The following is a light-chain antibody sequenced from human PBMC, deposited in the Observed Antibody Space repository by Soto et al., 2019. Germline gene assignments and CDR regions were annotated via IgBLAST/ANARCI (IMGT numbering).Light chain of an antibody. V-gene: IGLV2-14*01. CDR2: EVS. Sequence: QSVLTQPASVSGSPGQSITISCTGTSSDVGAYNYVSWYQQHPDKVPKLLIYEVSNRPSGVSSRFSGSKSGNTASLTISGLQAEDEADYYCTSYTSSSTLYVFGTGTKVTVL. J-gene: IGLJ1*01. CDR3: TSYTSSSTLYV. CDR1: SSDVGAYNY.